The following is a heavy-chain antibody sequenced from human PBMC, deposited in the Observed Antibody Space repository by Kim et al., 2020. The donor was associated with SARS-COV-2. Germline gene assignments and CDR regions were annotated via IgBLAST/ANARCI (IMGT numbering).Heavy chain of an antibody. D-gene: IGHD5-12*01. J-gene: IGHJ6*02. CDR2: INHSGST. V-gene: IGHV4-34*01. CDR1: GGSFSGYY. CDR3: ARAPQWLRLPDV. Sequence: SETLSLTCAVYGGSFSGYYWSWIRQPPGKGLEWIGEINHSGSTNYNPSLKSRVTISVDTSKNQFSLKLSSVTAADTAVYYCARAPQWLRLPDVWGQGTTVTVSS.